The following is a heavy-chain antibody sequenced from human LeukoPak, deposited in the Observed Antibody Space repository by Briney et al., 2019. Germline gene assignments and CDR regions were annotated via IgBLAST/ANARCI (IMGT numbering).Heavy chain of an antibody. V-gene: IGHV4-61*08. CDR3: ARLVATIRLGAFDI. CDR2: IYYSGST. CDR1: GGSISSGGYY. J-gene: IGHJ3*02. Sequence: SETLSLTCTVSGGSISSGGYYWSWIRQPPGKGLEWIGYIYYSGSTNYNPSLKSRVTISVDTSKNQFSLKLSSVTAADTAVYYCARLVATIRLGAFDIWGQGTMVTVSS. D-gene: IGHD5-12*01.